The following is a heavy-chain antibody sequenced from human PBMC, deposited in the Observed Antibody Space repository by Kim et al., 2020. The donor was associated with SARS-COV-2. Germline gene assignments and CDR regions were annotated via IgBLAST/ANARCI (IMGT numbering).Heavy chain of an antibody. D-gene: IGHD3-16*02. CDR1: GGSVSSSSYY. J-gene: IGHJ4*02. CDR2: IYYSGST. CDR3: ARVTPDDYVWGSYRYHFDY. V-gene: IGHV4-39*01. Sequence: SETLSLTCTVSGGSVSSSSYYWGWIRQPPGKGLEWIGSIYYSGSTYYNPSLKSRVTISVDTSKNQFSLKLSSVTAADTAVYYCARVTPDDYVWGSYRYHFDYWGQGTLVTVSS.